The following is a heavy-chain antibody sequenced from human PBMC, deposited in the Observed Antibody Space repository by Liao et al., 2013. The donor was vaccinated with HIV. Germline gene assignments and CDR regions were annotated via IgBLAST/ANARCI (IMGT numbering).Heavy chain of an antibody. V-gene: IGHV4-34*09. CDR1: GGSFSGYY. CDR3: ARARWGYDTSGLRLYYHYMDV. D-gene: IGHD3-22*01. Sequence: QVQLQESGPGLVKSSQTLSLTCAVYGGSFSGYYWSWIRQPPGKGLEWIGEINHSGSTNYNPSLKSRVTISVDTSKNQFSLKLTSVTAADTAVYYCARARWGYDTSGLRLYYHYMDVWGKGTTVTVSS. CDR2: INHSGST. J-gene: IGHJ6*03.